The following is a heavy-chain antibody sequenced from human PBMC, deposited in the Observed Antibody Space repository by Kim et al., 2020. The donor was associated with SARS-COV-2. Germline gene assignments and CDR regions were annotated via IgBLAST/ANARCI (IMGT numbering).Heavy chain of an antibody. CDR2: IYYSGST. J-gene: IGHJ5*02. V-gene: IGHV4-39*07. D-gene: IGHD3-10*01. CDR1: GGSISSSSYY. Sequence: SETLSLTCTVSGGSISSSSYYWGWIRQPPGKGLEWIGSIYYSGSTYYNPSLKSRVTISVDTSKNQFSLKLSSVTTADTAVYYCARDKGRAHGNWFDPWGQGTLVTVSS. CDR3: ARDKGRAHGNWFDP.